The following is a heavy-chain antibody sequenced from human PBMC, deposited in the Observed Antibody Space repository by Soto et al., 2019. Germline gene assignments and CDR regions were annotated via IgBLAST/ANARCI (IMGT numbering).Heavy chain of an antibody. CDR3: ASKRLGSPEERFDY. D-gene: IGHD1-26*01. Sequence: GASVKVSCKASGGTFSSYAISWVRQAPGQGLEWMGGIIPIFGTANYAQKFQGRVTITADESTSTAYMELSSLRSEDTAVYYCASKRLGSPEERFDYWGQGTLVTVSS. CDR2: IIPIFGTA. CDR1: GGTFSSYA. J-gene: IGHJ4*02. V-gene: IGHV1-69*13.